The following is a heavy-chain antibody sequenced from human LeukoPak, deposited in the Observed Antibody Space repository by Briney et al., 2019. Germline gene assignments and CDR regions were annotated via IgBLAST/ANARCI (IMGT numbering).Heavy chain of an antibody. D-gene: IGHD2-8*01. CDR2: INPKSGGT. CDR1: GYTFSDFY. Sequence: GSVKVSCKASGYTFSDFYIHWVRQAPGQGLEWMGWINPKSGGTKYAQKFQGRVTMTRDTSISIVYMDLTTLRSDDTAVYYCARVAVMGNFRMDVWGKGTTVTVSS. V-gene: IGHV1-2*02. CDR3: ARVAVMGNFRMDV. J-gene: IGHJ6*03.